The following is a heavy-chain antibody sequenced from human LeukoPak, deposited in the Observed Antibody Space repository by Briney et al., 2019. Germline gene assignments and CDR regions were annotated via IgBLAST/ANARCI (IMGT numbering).Heavy chain of an antibody. J-gene: IGHJ2*01. CDR2: IYYSGST. D-gene: IGHD3-10*01. Sequence: SETLSLTRTVSGGSLSSYYWSWIRQPPGKGLEWIGHIYYSGSTTYNPSLRSRVTISVDTSKNQFSLKLSSVTAADTAVYYCARVFYYGSGTFDLWGRGTLVTVSS. CDR3: ARVFYYGSGTFDL. V-gene: IGHV4-59*01. CDR1: GGSLSSYY.